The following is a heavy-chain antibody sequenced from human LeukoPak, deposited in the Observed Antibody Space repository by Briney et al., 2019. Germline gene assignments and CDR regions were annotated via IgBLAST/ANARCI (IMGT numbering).Heavy chain of an antibody. D-gene: IGHD7-27*01. CDR1: GFAFSDYS. CDR2: TRGSGSGM. Sequence: GGSLRLSCAASGFAFSDYSMNWVRQALGKGLEWIANTRGSGSGMGSGSYYAGAVQGRFTISRDNAKNSLYLQMNSLRAEDTAFYYCARDDNWGFDYWGQGALVTVSS. J-gene: IGHJ4*02. CDR3: ARDDNWGFDY. V-gene: IGHV3-21*05.